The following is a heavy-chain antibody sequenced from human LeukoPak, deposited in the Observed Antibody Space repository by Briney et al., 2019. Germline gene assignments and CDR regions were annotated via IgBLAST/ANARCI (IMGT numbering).Heavy chain of an antibody. CDR3: ARDHGDDILTGYYGHYYYYMDV. V-gene: IGHV4-59*01. J-gene: IGHJ6*03. CDR2: IYYTGST. D-gene: IGHD3-9*01. CDR1: GGSLSDYY. Sequence: SETLSLTCTVSGGSLSDYYWTWVRQPPGKGLEWIGYIYYTGSTNYNPSLKSRVTISVDMSKTQFSLKLTSVTPADTAVYYCARDHGDDILTGYYGHYYYYMDVWGKGTTVTVSS.